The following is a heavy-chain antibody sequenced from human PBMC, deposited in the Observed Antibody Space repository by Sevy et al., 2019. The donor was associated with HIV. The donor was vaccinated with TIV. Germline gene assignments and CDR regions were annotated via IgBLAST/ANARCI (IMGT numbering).Heavy chain of an antibody. CDR2: IWYDGSNK. J-gene: IGHJ6*02. V-gene: IGHV3-33*01. Sequence: GGSLRLSCAASGFTFNSYGMHWVRQAPGKGLEWVAVIWYDGSNKYYADSVKGRFTISRDNSKNTLYLQMNSLRAEDTAVYYCARGFYYDSSGYYGDYCMDVWGQGTTVTVSS. CDR1: GFTFNSYG. CDR3: ARGFYYDSSGYYGDYCMDV. D-gene: IGHD3-22*01.